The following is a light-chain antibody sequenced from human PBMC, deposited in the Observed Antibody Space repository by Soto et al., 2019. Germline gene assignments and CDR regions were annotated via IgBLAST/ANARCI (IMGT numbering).Light chain of an antibody. J-gene: IGLJ3*02. V-gene: IGLV4-60*03. CDR1: SGHNSYI. Sequence: QSVLTQSSSASASLGSSVKLTCTLSSGHNSYIIAWHQQQPGKAHRYLMKLEGSGSYNKGSGVPDRFSGSSSGADRYLTISNLQAEDEADYYCETWDSNTRVFGGGTKVTVL. CDR3: ETWDSNTRV. CDR2: LEGSGSY.